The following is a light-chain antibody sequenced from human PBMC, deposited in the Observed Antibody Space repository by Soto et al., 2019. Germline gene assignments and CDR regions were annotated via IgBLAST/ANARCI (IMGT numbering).Light chain of an antibody. V-gene: IGLV2-14*01. CDR1: SSDVGGYNY. J-gene: IGLJ1*01. CDR2: EVT. Sequence: QLVLTQPASVSGSPGQSITISCTGTSSDVGGYNYVSWYQQHPGKAPKLIIYEVTNRPSGISYRFSGSKSGNTASLTISGLQAEDEADYYCSSHTSSNTRVFGTGTKLTVL. CDR3: SSHTSSNTRV.